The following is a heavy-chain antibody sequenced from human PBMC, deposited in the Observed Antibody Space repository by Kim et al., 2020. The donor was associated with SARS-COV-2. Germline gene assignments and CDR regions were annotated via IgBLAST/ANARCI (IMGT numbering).Heavy chain of an antibody. CDR2: IYYRGSR. V-gene: IGHV4-39*07. CDR1: GGSIISTSYY. Sequence: SETLSLTCNVSGGSIISTSYYWGWIRQPPGKGLEWIASIYYRGSRYFNPSLKSRVTISVDTSKNQFSLRLSSVTAAYTAVYYCARDSSLSYETSGEFDY. CDR3: ARDSSLSYETSGEFDY. J-gene: IGHJ4*01. D-gene: IGHD3-22*01.